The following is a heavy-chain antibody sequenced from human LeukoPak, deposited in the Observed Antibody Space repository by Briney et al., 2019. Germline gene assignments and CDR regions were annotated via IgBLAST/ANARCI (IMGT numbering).Heavy chain of an antibody. CDR1: GGSFSGYY. V-gene: IGHV4-34*01. Sequence: SETLSLTCAVYGGSFSGYYWSWIRQPPGKGLEWIGEINHSGSTNYNPSLKSRVTISVDTSKNQFSLKLSSVTAADTAVYYCARGGMTTVNWFDPWGQGTLVTVSS. J-gene: IGHJ5*02. D-gene: IGHD4-11*01. CDR2: INHSGST. CDR3: ARGGMTTVNWFDP.